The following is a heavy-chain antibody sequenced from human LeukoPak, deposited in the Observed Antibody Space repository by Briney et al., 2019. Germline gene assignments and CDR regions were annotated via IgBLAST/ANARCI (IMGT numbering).Heavy chain of an antibody. D-gene: IGHD6-13*01. J-gene: IGHJ4*02. CDR3: AKDIISSWYETTDY. CDR1: GFTVGSYA. CDR2: ISGGGGST. V-gene: IGHV3-23*01. Sequence: GGSLRPAWAAAGFTVGSYAIGWVRQAPGKWREWVSAISGGGGSTYYADSVKGRFTIYRDNSKNTLYLQMNSLRAEDTAVYYCAKDIISSWYETTDYWGQGTLVTVSP.